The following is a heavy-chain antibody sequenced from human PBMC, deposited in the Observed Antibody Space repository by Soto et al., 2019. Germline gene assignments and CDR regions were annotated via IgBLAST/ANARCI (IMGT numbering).Heavy chain of an antibody. D-gene: IGHD1-1*01. CDR3: ARRQSREQNWFDP. J-gene: IGHJ5*02. Sequence: PSETLSLTCTVSGGSISSYYWSWIRQPPGKGLEWIGYIYYSGSTNYNPSLKSRVTISVDTSKNQFSLKLSSVTAADTAVYYCARRQSREQNWFDPWGQGTLVTVSS. V-gene: IGHV4-59*01. CDR2: IYYSGST. CDR1: GGSISSYY.